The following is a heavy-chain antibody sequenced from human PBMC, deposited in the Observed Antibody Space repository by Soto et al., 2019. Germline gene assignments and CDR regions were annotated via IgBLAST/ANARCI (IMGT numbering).Heavy chain of an antibody. V-gene: IGHV1-18*01. J-gene: IGHJ4*02. D-gene: IGHD1-26*01. CDR2: VSAFNGDR. CDR3: ARTPGSGSYRRF. CDR1: GYTFRNYG. Sequence: QVQLVQSGAEVKKPGASMKVSCRASGYTFRNYGVTWVRQAPGQGLEWMGWVSAFNGDRNYAQKFQGRVTMTTDTATSTAYMELRSLRSDDTAVYYCARTPGSGSYRRFWGQGTLVTVSA.